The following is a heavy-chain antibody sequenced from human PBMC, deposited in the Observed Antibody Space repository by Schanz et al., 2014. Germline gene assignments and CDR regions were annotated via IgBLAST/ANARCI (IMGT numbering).Heavy chain of an antibody. J-gene: IGHJ6*03. D-gene: IGHD2-2*02. Sequence: QVQLVQSGAEVKKPGASLKVSCKASGYTFSSYGITWVRQAPGQGLEWMGRIVPIAGITNYAQRFQGRVTITADKSSDTAYMELSSLRSEDTAVYYCAGTYCSSTSCYTGYYYMDVWGKGTTVTVSS. V-gene: IGHV1-69*04. CDR1: GYTFSSYG. CDR3: AGTYCSSTSCYTGYYYMDV. CDR2: IVPIAGIT.